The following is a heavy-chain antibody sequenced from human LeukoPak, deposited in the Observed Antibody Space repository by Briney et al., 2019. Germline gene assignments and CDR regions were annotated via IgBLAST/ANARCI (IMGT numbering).Heavy chain of an antibody. J-gene: IGHJ4*02. CDR3: ARAVRGGADTY. D-gene: IGHD3-10*02. CDR2: INQAGSVQ. Sequence: GGSLRLSCAASGFSFSAYYMNWVRQAPGKGPEWLANINQAGSVQNYVDSVRGRFTISRDNAKNSLFLQMNSLRAEDTAVYYCARAVRGGADTYWGQGALVAVSS. V-gene: IGHV3-7*04. CDR1: GFSFSAYY.